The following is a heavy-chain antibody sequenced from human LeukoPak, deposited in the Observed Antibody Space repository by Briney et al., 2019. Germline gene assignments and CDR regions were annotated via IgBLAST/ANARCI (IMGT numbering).Heavy chain of an antibody. D-gene: IGHD1-26*01. J-gene: IGHJ4*02. CDR1: GGSISSGGYY. CDR2: IYYSGST. V-gene: IGHV4-31*03. Sequence: PSQTLSLTCTVSGGSISSGGYYWSWIRQHPGKGLEWIGYIYYSGSTYYNPSLKSRVTISVDTSKNQFSLKLSSVTAADTAVYYCASEEVGAIYYFDYWGQGTLVTVSS. CDR3: ASEEVGAIYYFDY.